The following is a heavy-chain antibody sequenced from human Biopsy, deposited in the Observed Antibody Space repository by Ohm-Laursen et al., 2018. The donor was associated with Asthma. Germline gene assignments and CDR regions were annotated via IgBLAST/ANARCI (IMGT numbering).Heavy chain of an antibody. D-gene: IGHD6-13*01. V-gene: IGHV4-31*03. CDR2: IYYSGST. Sequence: PSDTLSLTCTVSGGSINIGDYYWSWIRQHPVKGLEWIGYIYYSGSTYYNPSLKSRVSISLDTSKNQFSLSLTSVTAADTALYYCVKDIRLQLWGFDSWGQGTLVTVSS. CDR1: GGSINIGDYY. J-gene: IGHJ4*02. CDR3: VKDIRLQLWGFDS.